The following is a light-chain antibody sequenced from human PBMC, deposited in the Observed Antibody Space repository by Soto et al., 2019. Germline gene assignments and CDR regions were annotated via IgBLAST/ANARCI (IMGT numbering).Light chain of an antibody. V-gene: IGLV4-60*02. Sequence: QLVLTQSSSASASLGSSVKLTCTLSRGHSSYIIAWHQQQPGKAPRYLMKLEGSGSYNKGSGVPDRFSGSSSGADRYLTISNLQFEDEADYYCEPWVSNPRVFGGGTKLTVL. CDR3: EPWVSNPRV. CDR2: LEGSGSY. CDR1: RGHSSYI. J-gene: IGLJ2*01.